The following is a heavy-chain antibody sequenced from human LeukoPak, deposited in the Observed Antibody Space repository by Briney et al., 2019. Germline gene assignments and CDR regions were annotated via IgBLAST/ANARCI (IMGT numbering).Heavy chain of an antibody. CDR1: GGSISSSSYY. CDR2: IYYSGST. D-gene: IGHD3-10*01. J-gene: IGHJ5*02. Sequence: SETLSLTCTVSGGSISSSSYYWGWIRQPPGKGLEWIGSIYYSGSTYYNPSLKSRVTISVDTSKNQFSLKLSSVTAADTAVYYCARDRRVRGQFITKAYNWFDPWGQGTLVTVSS. CDR3: ARDRRVRGQFITKAYNWFDP. V-gene: IGHV4-39*07.